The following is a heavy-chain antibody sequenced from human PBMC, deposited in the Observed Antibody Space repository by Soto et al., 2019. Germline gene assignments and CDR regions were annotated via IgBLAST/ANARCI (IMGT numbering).Heavy chain of an antibody. J-gene: IGHJ6*02. CDR3: ARAWDIVVVPAAMHYYCGMDV. Sequence: SYAISWVRQAPGQGLEWKGGIIPIFGTANYAQKFQGRVTITADESTSTAYMELSSLRSEDTAVYYCARAWDIVVVPAAMHYYCGMDVWGQGTTVTVSS. CDR2: IIPIFGTA. V-gene: IGHV1-69*01. D-gene: IGHD2-2*01. CDR1: SYA.